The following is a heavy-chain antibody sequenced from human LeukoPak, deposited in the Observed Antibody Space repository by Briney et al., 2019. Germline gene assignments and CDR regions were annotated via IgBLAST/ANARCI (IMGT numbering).Heavy chain of an antibody. J-gene: IGHJ6*03. Sequence: ASVKVSCKASGYTFTSYGMNWVRQAPGQGLEWMGWINTNTGSPKYAQGFTGRFVFSLDTSVSTAYLQISSLKAEDTAVYYCVRVAGNQYYYYYMDVWGKGTTVTVSS. CDR1: GYTFTSYG. CDR2: INTNTGSP. CDR3: VRVAGNQYYYYYMDV. V-gene: IGHV7-4-1*02. D-gene: IGHD2-15*01.